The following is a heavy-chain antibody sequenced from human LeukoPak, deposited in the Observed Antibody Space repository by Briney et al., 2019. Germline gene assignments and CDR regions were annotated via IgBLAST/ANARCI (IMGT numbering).Heavy chain of an antibody. D-gene: IGHD6-13*01. Sequence: PGGSLRLSRAASGFTFSSYNMHWVREAPGKGLEWVTIISYDGHNKNYADSVKGRFTVSRDNSNKMVYLQMNSLRNEDTAVYYCAKADGLAAAPTPEDFYYVMDVWGKGTAVIVSS. CDR1: GFTFSSYN. CDR3: AKADGLAAAPTPEDFYYVMDV. J-gene: IGHJ6*04. V-gene: IGHV3-30*18. CDR2: ISYDGHNK.